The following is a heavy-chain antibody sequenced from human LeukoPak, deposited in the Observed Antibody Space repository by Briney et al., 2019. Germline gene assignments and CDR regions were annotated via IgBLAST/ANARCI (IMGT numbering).Heavy chain of an antibody. CDR2: ISSSSNYI. CDR1: GFTFSSYS. J-gene: IGHJ5*02. D-gene: IGHD6-13*01. CDR3: ASDLTSGIAAAGNAWFDP. V-gene: IGHV3-21*01. Sequence: GSLRLSCAASGFTFSSYSMNWVRQAPGKGLEWVSSISSSSNYIYYADSVKGRFTISKDNAKNTLYLQMNSLRAEDTAVYYCASDLTSGIAAAGNAWFDPWGQGTLVTVSS.